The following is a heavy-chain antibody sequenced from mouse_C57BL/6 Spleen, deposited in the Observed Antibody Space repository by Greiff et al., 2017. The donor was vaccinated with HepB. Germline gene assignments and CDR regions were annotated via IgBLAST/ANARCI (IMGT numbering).Heavy chain of an antibody. Sequence: VKLQESGAELVKPGASVKISCKASGYAFSSYWMNWVKQRPGKGLEWIGQIYPGDGDTNYNGKFKGEATLTADKSSSTAYMQLSSLTSEDSAVSFCARDSSGYGDYWGQGTTLTVSS. CDR3: ARDSSGYGDY. V-gene: IGHV1-80*01. D-gene: IGHD3-2*02. CDR1: GYAFSSYW. J-gene: IGHJ2*01. CDR2: IYPGDGDT.